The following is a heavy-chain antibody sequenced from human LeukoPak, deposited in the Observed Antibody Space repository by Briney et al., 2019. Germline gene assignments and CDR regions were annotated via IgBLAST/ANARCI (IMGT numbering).Heavy chain of an antibody. V-gene: IGHV3-48*02. CDR2: IDSGSGNI. J-gene: IGHJ3*01. CDR1: GFTFSSHS. Sequence: GRTLRLSCAASGFTFSSHSMNWVRQAPGKRLEWLSYIDSGSGNIYLRDSVKGRFTISKTNAEDSLYLQMDSLRDEDTAVYYCAREDDDWGPNTLDVWGQGAVVTVSS. CDR3: AREDDDWGPNTLDV. D-gene: IGHD7-27*01.